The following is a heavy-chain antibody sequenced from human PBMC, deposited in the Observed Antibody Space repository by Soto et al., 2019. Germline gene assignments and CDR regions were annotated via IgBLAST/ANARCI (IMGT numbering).Heavy chain of an antibody. V-gene: IGHV3-74*01. CDR3: ATSTVTTWFDD. D-gene: IGHD4-17*01. Sequence: GGSLRLSCAASGFTFSSYWMHWVRQAPGKGLVWVSRINSDGSSTSYADSVKGRFTISRDNAKNTLYLQMNSLRAEDTAVYYWATSTVTTWFDDWGQGTLVTVSS. CDR1: GFTFSSYW. J-gene: IGHJ4*02. CDR2: INSDGSST.